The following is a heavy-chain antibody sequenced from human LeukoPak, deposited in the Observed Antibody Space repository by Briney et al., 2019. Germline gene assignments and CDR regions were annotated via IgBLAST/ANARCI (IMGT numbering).Heavy chain of an antibody. D-gene: IGHD3-9*01. CDR3: ARHPEYYDILTGYRYYFDY. Sequence: SETLSLTCTVSGDSLGSYYWSWLRPPPGKGLEGIGYIYYSGSTNYNPSLNSRVTISVDTSRNQFSLKVRSVTAADTAVYYCARHPEYYDILTGYRYYFDYWGQGTLVTVSS. J-gene: IGHJ4*02. CDR1: GDSLGSYY. CDR2: IYYSGST. V-gene: IGHV4-59*01.